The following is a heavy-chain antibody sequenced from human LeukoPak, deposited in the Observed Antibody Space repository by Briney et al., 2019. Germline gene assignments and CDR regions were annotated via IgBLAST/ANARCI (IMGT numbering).Heavy chain of an antibody. Sequence: HPGGSLRLSCAASGFTVSSYSMSWVRQAPGKGLEWVSALSGSGGTTYYADFMKGRFTISRGNSKNTLYLQMNSLRAEDTAVYYCARDRVGATLYFDYWGQGTLVTVSS. CDR3: ARDRVGATLYFDY. V-gene: IGHV3-23*01. CDR1: GFTVSSYS. D-gene: IGHD1-26*01. CDR2: LSGSGGTT. J-gene: IGHJ4*02.